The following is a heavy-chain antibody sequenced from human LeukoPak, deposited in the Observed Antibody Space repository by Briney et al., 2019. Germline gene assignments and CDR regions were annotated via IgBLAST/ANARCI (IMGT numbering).Heavy chain of an antibody. Sequence: SETLSLTCAVSGASISSSIHYWGWVRQPPGKGLEWIGSVYYSGGTYYNPSLESRLAISVDTSNNRFSLKLKSVTAADTAVFYCARVTTGSTTLDSWGQGILVTVSS. V-gene: IGHV4-39*02. D-gene: IGHD1-1*01. J-gene: IGHJ5*01. CDR1: GASISSSIHY. CDR3: ARVTTGSTTLDS. CDR2: VYYSGGT.